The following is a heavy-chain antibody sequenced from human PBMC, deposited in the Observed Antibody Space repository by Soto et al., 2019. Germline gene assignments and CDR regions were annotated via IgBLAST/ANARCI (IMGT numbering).Heavy chain of an antibody. CDR2: VYYRGRS. CDR3: VSQRTTVPTQAYFGY. J-gene: IGHJ4*02. Sequence: SETLSLTCTVSGGSVTNSSYYWGWIRQSPGKGLEWIGSVYYRGRSYSKSSVKSRVTISVDTSKNRFSLSLNSVTASDTVVYFCVSQRTTVPTQAYFGYWGPGALVTVSS. D-gene: IGHD4-17*01. V-gene: IGHV4-39*01. CDR1: GGSVTNSSYY.